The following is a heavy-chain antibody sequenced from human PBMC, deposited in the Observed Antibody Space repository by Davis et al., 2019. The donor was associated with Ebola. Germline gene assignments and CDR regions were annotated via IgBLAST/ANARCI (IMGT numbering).Heavy chain of an antibody. J-gene: IGHJ5*02. CDR3: ARETAVA. CDR2: ISGSGGST. V-gene: IGHV3-23*01. D-gene: IGHD6-19*01. Sequence: GESLKISCAASGFTFSSYAMSWVRQAPGKGLEWVSAISGSGGSTYYADSVKGRFTISRDNAKNSLYLQMNSLRAEDTAVYYCARETAVAWGQGTLVTVSS. CDR1: GFTFSSYA.